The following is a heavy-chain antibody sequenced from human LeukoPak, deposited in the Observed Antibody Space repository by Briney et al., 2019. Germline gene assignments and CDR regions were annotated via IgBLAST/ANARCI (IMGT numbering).Heavy chain of an antibody. D-gene: IGHD7-27*01. CDR2: INPNSGGT. Sequence: ASAKVSCKASGYTFTGYYMHWVRQAPGQGLEWMGWINPNSGGTNYAQKFQGRVTMTRDTSISTAYMELSRLRSDDTAVYYCARDLSFDPELGYFDYWGQGTLVTVSS. CDR1: GYTFTGYY. J-gene: IGHJ4*02. CDR3: ARDLSFDPELGYFDY. V-gene: IGHV1-2*02.